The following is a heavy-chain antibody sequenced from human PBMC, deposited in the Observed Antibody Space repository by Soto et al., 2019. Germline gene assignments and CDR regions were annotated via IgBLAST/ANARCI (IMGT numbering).Heavy chain of an antibody. CDR3: AKDPNYDFWSGYYLY. J-gene: IGHJ4*02. D-gene: IGHD3-3*01. CDR1: GXTFSSYA. V-gene: IGHV3-23*01. Sequence: GFLTLSCAASGXTFSSYAMSWVRQAPGKGLEWVSAISGSGGSTYYADSVKGRFTISRDNSKKKLYLQMNSMRAEDTAVYYCAKDPNYDFWSGYYLYWGQGTLVTVS. CDR2: ISGSGGST.